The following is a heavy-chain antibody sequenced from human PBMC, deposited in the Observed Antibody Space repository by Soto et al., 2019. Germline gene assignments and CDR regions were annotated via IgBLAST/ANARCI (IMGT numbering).Heavy chain of an antibody. V-gene: IGHV4-39*01. CDR1: GGSFSNSFYY. D-gene: IGHD1-26*01. CDR3: ARHDVSYHGPGWFDP. CDR2: ISSSGGT. Sequence: PWETLSLTCTVSGGSFSNSFYYWGWIRQPPGKGLEWIGSISSSGGTYDNPSLESRVTISVDMSKNQFSLKLSSVTAADTAVYYCARHDVSYHGPGWFDPWGQGTLVTVSS. J-gene: IGHJ5*02.